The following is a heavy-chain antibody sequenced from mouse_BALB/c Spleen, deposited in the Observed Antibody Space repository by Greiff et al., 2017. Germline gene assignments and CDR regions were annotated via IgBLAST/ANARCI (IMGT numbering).Heavy chain of an antibody. Sequence: LQQPGSELVRPGASVKLSCKASGYTFTSYWMHWVKQRPGQGLEWIGNIYPGSGSTNYDEKFKSKATLTVDTSCSTAYMQLSSLTSEDAAVYYCTRSGYYDCDELAWFAYWGQGTLVTVSA. V-gene: IGHV1S22*01. J-gene: IGHJ3*01. CDR1: GYTFTSYW. CDR2: IYPGSGST. D-gene: IGHD2-4*01. CDR3: TRSGYYDCDELAWFAY.